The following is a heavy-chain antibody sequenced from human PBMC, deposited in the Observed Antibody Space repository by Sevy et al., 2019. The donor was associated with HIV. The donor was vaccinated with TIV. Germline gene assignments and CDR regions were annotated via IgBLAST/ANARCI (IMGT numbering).Heavy chain of an antibody. CDR2: IRYDGIIK. CDR1: GFRFNNFG. Sequence: GGSLRLSGAASGFRFNNFGMYWVRQAPGKGLEGVAFIRYDGIIKYYVDTVKGLSTISRDNSKETLYLEMKGLRLEDRAIYYCAKGGSGGIDHYGMDVWGQGTTVTVSS. D-gene: IGHD6-25*01. J-gene: IGHJ6*02. CDR3: AKGGSGGIDHYGMDV. V-gene: IGHV3-30*02.